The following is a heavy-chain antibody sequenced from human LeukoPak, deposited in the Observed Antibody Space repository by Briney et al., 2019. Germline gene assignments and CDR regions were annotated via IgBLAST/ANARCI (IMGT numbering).Heavy chain of an antibody. Sequence: GGSLRLSCTASGFTFGDYAMNWVRQAPGKGLEWVSYISSSSSTIYYVDSVKGRFTISRDNAKNSLYLQMNSLRAEDTAVYYCARRFDRWGQGTLVTVSS. J-gene: IGHJ4*02. CDR3: ARRFDR. CDR1: GFTFGDYA. CDR2: ISSSSSTI. V-gene: IGHV3-48*01.